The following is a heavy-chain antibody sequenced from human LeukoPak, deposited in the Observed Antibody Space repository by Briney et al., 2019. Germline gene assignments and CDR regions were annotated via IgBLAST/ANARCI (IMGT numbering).Heavy chain of an antibody. D-gene: IGHD5-18*01. CDR3: AREDTAMVDY. CDR1: GGSISSGGYY. V-gene: IGHV4-31*03. J-gene: IGHJ4*02. CDR2: IYYSGST. Sequence: SQTLSLTCTVSGGSISSGGYYWTWIRQHPGKGLEWNGYIYYSGSTYYNTSLKSRVTISVDTSKNQFSLKLSSVTAADTAVYYCAREDTAMVDYWGQGTLVTVSS.